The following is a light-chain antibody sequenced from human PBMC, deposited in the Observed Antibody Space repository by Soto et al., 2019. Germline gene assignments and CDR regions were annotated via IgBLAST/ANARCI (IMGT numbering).Light chain of an antibody. CDR3: GTWDSSLSAAV. CDR2: DNN. CDR1: SSNIGNNF. V-gene: IGLV1-51*01. J-gene: IGLJ7*01. Sequence: QSVLTQPPSVSAAPGQTVTISCSGSSSNIGNNFVSWYQQLPGTAPKLLIYDNNKRPSGIPDRFSGSKSATSATLGITGLQTGDEADYYCGTWDSSLSAAVFGGGTQLTVL.